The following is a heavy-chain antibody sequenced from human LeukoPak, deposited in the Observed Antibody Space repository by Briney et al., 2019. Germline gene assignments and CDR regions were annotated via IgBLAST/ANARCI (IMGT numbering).Heavy chain of an antibody. CDR1: GFTFTSYA. CDR3: ARDRYGDGFAHLDY. D-gene: IGHD5-24*01. CDR2: ITPGGGT. J-gene: IGHJ4*02. Sequence: ASVKVSCKASGFTFTSYAIHWVRQAPGQGLEWMGWITPGGGTNHPQKFQGRVAITWDTSITTAYMDLSRLTSDDTAVYYCARDRYGDGFAHLDYWGQGALVTASS. V-gene: IGHV1-2*02.